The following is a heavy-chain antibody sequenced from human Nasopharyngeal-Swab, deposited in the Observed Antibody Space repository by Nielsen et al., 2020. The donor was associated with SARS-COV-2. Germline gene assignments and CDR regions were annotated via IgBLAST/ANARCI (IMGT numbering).Heavy chain of an antibody. D-gene: IGHD3-10*01. CDR1: GYTFSNYD. J-gene: IGHJ6*03. CDR3: ARARGVRGVFSGRYYYYSMDV. Sequence: ASVKVSCKASGYTFSNYDITWVRQATRQGLEWMGRMNPDSANTGYAQNFQGRVTMTGNTSISTAYMELTGLRSEDTAVYYCARARGVRGVFSGRYYYYSMDVWGKGTTVTVSS. V-gene: IGHV1-8*01. CDR2: MNPDSANT.